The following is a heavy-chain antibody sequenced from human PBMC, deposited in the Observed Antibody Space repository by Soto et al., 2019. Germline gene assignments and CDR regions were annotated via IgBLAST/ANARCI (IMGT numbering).Heavy chain of an antibody. J-gene: IGHJ5*02. CDR3: ARCTRISPNWFDL. D-gene: IGHD1-1*01. Sequence: EVQLVESGGGLVQPGGSLRLSCAASGFTFSSYWMSWVRQAPGKGLEWVANINQDESQKYYVDSVKGRFTISRDNAKNSAYLQMNNLRAEDTAVYYCARCTRISPNWFDLWGQGTLVTVSS. CDR2: INQDESQK. V-gene: IGHV3-7*01. CDR1: GFTFSSYW.